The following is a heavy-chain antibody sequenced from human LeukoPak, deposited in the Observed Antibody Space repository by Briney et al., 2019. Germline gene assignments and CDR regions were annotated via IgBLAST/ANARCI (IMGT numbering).Heavy chain of an antibody. J-gene: IGHJ4*02. V-gene: IGHV4-31*03. CDR2: IYYSGST. Sequence: SETLSLTCTVSGGSISSGGYYWSWIRQHPGKGLEWIGYIYYSGSTYYNPSLKSRVTISVDTSKNQFSLKLSSVTAADTAVYYCARQRTGTTDYWGQGTLVTVSP. CDR1: GGSISSGGYY. CDR3: ARQRTGTTDY. D-gene: IGHD1-7*01.